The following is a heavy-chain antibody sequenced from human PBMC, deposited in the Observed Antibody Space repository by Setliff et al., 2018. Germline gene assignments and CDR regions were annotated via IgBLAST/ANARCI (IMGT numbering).Heavy chain of an antibody. CDR1: GFTFSSYD. CDR2: IGTAGDT. CDR3: GRVVARPVAGKWRFDY. J-gene: IGHJ4*02. Sequence: GGSLRLSCAASGFTFSSYDMHWVRQATGKGLEWVSAIGTAGDTYYPGSVKGRFTISRENAKNALYLQMNSLRAEDTAVYYCGRVVARPVAGKWRFDYWGQGTLVTVSS. V-gene: IGHV3-13*01. D-gene: IGHD6-19*01.